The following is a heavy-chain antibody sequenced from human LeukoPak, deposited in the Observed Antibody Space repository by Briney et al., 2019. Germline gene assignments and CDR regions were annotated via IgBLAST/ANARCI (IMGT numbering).Heavy chain of an antibody. Sequence: SQTLSLTCAISGDSVSSISVAWNWIRQSPSRGLEWLGRTYYRSKWYNEYAVSVKGRVNINPDPSKNQFSLQLNSVTPEDTAVYYCALARSEYHYGMDVWGQGATVTVSS. CDR3: ALARSEYHYGMDV. CDR2: TYYRSKWYN. CDR1: GDSVSSISVA. V-gene: IGHV6-1*01. J-gene: IGHJ6*02.